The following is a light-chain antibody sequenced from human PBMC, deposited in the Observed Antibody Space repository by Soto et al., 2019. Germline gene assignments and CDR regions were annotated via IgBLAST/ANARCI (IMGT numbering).Light chain of an antibody. Sequence: DIQMTQSPSTLSASVGDRVTITCRASQSISNWLAWYQQKPGKAPKLLIYDASNLESGVPSRFSGSGSGTEFPLTISTLQPDDFATYYCQQYKGYSRTFGQGTKVEI. CDR3: QQYKGYSRT. CDR1: QSISNW. J-gene: IGKJ1*01. V-gene: IGKV1-5*01. CDR2: DAS.